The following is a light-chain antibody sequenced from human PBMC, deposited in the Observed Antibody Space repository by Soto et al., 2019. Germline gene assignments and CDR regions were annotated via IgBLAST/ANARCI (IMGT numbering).Light chain of an antibody. V-gene: IGKV3-20*01. Sequence: EIVLTQSPGTLSLSPGERATLSCRASQSVSSSYLAWYQQKPGQAPRLLIYGASSRATGIPDRFSGSGSGTDFTLTISRLEPEDFAVXYCQQYGSSPLTFGGGTKVEIK. CDR1: QSVSSSY. CDR2: GAS. J-gene: IGKJ4*01. CDR3: QQYGSSPLT.